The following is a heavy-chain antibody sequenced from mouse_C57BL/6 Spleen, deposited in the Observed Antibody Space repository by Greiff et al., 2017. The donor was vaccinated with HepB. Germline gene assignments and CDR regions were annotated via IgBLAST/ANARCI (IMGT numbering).Heavy chain of an antibody. CDR1: GYTFTSYT. D-gene: IGHD1-1*01. CDR3: ARTEDYYYGSPYYFDY. CDR2: INPSSGYT. J-gene: IGHJ2*01. V-gene: IGHV1-4*01. Sequence: QVQLQQSGAELARPGASVKMSCKASGYTFTSYTMHWVKQRPGQGLEWIGYINPSSGYTKYNQKFKDKATLTADKSSSTAYMQLSSLTSEDSAVYYCARTEDYYYGSPYYFDYWGQGTTLTVSS.